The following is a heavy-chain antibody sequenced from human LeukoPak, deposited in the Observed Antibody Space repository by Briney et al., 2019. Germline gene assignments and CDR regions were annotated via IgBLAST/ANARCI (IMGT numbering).Heavy chain of an antibody. V-gene: IGHV1-18*01. D-gene: IGHD3-3*01. CDR2: ISAYNCNT. Sequence: GASVKVSCKASGYTLASYDLSWVRQAPAQGLDWMGWISAYNCNTNYAQKLQGRVTMTTDTSTRTAYMELRSLRSDDTAVYYCERDSDFWSGYYYNWFDPWGQGTLVTVSS. CDR1: GYTLASYD. J-gene: IGHJ5*02. CDR3: ERDSDFWSGYYYNWFDP.